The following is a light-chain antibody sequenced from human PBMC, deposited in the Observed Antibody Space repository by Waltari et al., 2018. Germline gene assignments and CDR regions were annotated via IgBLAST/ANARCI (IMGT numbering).Light chain of an antibody. CDR1: QSVSSN. CDR3: QQYNNWPIT. V-gene: IGKV3-15*01. J-gene: IGKJ5*01. CDR2: GAS. Sequence: EIVMTQSPATLSVSPGERATLSCRASQSVSSNLAWYQQKPGQAPRLLIYGASTRATCIPARFSGSWSGTEFTLTISSLQSEDFAVYYCQQYNNWPITFGQGTRLEIK.